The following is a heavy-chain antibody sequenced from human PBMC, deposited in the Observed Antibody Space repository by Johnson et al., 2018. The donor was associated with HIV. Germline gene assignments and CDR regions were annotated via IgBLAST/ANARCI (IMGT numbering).Heavy chain of an antibody. CDR3: ARGRNAFDI. CDR1: GFTFSSYW. CDR2: IKQDGRAK. J-gene: IGHJ3*02. Sequence: VQLVESGGGLVQPGGSLRLSCSASGFTFSSYWMRCVRQAPGTAPEWVPHIKQDGRAKYCVDSVKGRFTISRDKAKNSLYLQMNSLRAEDTAVYYCARGRNAFDIWGQGTMVTVSS. V-gene: IGHV3-7*01.